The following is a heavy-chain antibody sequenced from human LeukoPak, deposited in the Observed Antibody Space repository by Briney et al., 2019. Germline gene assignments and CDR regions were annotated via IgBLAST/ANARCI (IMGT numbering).Heavy chain of an antibody. Sequence: SETLSLTCTVSVDSISSSSYYWGWIRQPPGKGLEWIGSISYSGSTYYNPSLKSRITISVDKSKNQFSLKLSSVTAADTAVYYCAREYSWYYFDYWGQGTLVTVSS. CDR2: ISYSGST. CDR1: VDSISSSSYY. J-gene: IGHJ4*02. D-gene: IGHD2-15*01. CDR3: AREYSWYYFDY. V-gene: IGHV4-39*07.